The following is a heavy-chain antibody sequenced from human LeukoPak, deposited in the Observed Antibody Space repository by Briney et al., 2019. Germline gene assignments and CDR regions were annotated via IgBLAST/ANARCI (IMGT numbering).Heavy chain of an antibody. V-gene: IGHV4-59*01. Sequence: SETLSLTCTVSGGSIRSYYWSWIRQPPGKGLEWIGYIYYSGSTNYNPSLKSRVTISVDTSKNQFSLKLSSVTAADTAVYYCARARGGSHGALDIWGQGTMVTVSS. D-gene: IGHD3-16*01. CDR3: ARARGGSHGALDI. CDR2: IYYSGST. CDR1: GGSIRSYY. J-gene: IGHJ3*02.